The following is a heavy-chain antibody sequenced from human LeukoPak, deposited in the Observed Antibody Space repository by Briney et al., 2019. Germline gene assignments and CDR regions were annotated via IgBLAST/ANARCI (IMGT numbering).Heavy chain of an antibody. CDR3: ARESLVDSSIDY. CDR1: GFTFSSYA. Sequence: GGSLRLSCAASGFTFSSYAMHWVRQAPGKGLEWVAVISYDGSNKYYADSVKGRFTISRENSKNTLYLQMNSLRAEDTAVYYCARESLVDSSIDYCGQGTLVTVSS. CDR2: ISYDGSNK. J-gene: IGHJ4*02. V-gene: IGHV3-30-3*01. D-gene: IGHD6-19*01.